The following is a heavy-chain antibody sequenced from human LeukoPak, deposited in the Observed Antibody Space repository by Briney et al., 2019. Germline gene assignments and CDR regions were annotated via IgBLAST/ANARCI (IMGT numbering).Heavy chain of an antibody. D-gene: IGHD5-18*01. CDR2: IYYSGST. CDR3: ARDRVDTTMAENYYGMDV. Sequence: SETLSLTCTVSGGSISSYYWSWIRQPPGKGLEWIGYIYYSGSTNHNPSLKSRVTISVDTSKNQFSLKLSSVTAADTAVYYCARDRVDTTMAENYYGMDVWGQGTTVTVSS. J-gene: IGHJ6*02. V-gene: IGHV4-59*01. CDR1: GGSISSYY.